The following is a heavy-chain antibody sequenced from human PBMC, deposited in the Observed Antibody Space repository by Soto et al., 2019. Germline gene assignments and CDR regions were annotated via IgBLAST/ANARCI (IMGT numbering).Heavy chain of an antibody. V-gene: IGHV3-30*18. CDR1: GFTFSSYG. Sequence: PGGSLRLSCAASGFTFSSYGMHWVRQAPGKGLEWVAVISYDGSNKYYADSVKGRFTISRDNSKNTLYLQMNSLRAEDTAVYYCAKVTYRVVVAATPRFSGVGDYYYYYMDVWGKGTTVTVSS. D-gene: IGHD2-15*01. J-gene: IGHJ6*03. CDR2: ISYDGSNK. CDR3: AKVTYRVVVAATPRFSGVGDYYYYYMDV.